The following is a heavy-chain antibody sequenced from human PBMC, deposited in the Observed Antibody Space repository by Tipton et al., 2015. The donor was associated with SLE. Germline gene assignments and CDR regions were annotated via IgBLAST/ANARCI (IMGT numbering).Heavy chain of an antibody. V-gene: IGHV3-30*02. CDR2: IRYDGSIK. Sequence: SLRLSCVASGFTFAGYGMHWVRQAPGKGLECVAFIRYDGSIKDYADSVKGRFTISRDNSKNTLYVQMNSLRLEDTAVYYCVKDGTNYADYVWYFDLWGRGSLVTVSS. CDR3: VKDGTNYADYVWYFDL. J-gene: IGHJ2*01. CDR1: GFTFAGYG. D-gene: IGHD3-16*01.